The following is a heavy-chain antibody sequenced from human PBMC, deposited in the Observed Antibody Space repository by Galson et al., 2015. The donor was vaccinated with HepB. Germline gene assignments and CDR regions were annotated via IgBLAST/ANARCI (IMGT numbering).Heavy chain of an antibody. J-gene: IGHJ4*02. CDR1: GFIFSTYY. CDR2: IKGDGSEK. CDR3: GRARGFNIVVVPAAQDY. Sequence: SLRLSCAASGFIFSTYYMSWVRQVPGKGLEWVANIKGDGSEKYYVDSVKGRFTISRDNAENSLYLQMNSLRVEDTAVYYCGRARGFNIVVVPAAQDYWGQGTLVTVSS. V-gene: IGHV3-7*03. D-gene: IGHD2-2*01.